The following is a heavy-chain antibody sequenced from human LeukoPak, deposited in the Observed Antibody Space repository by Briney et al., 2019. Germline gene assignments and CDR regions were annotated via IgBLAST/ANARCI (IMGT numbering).Heavy chain of an antibody. D-gene: IGHD3-16*01. CDR2: IYPGDSDT. CDR3: ARHGAFGRVGSYYMDV. CDR1: GYSFTSYW. J-gene: IGHJ6*03. V-gene: IGHV5-51*01. Sequence: GESLKISCKGSGYSFTSYWIGWVRQMPGKGLEWMGIIYPGDSDTRYSPSFQGQVTISADKPISTAYLQWSSLKASDTAMYYCARHGAFGRVGSYYMDVWGKGTTVTVSS.